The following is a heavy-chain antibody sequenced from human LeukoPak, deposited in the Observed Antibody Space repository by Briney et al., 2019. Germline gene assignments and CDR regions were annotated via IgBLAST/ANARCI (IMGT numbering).Heavy chain of an antibody. D-gene: IGHD2-2*01. V-gene: IGHV4-38-2*01. CDR3: ARGLFCSSSSCYLDY. Sequence: SETLSLTCAVSGYSISSAYCWGWIRQRPGKELEWIGNIYQSASTYYNPSLKSRVTISMDTSKNQFSLKLISVTAADTAVYYCARGLFCSSSSCYLDYWGQGTLVTVSS. J-gene: IGHJ4*02. CDR2: IYQSAST. CDR1: GYSISSAYC.